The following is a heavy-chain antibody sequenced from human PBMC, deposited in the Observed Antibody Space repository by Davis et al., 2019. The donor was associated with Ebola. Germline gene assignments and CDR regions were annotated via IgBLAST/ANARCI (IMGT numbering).Heavy chain of an antibody. CDR2: ITPFNGNT. J-gene: IGHJ3*02. V-gene: IGHV1-45*02. D-gene: IGHD2-21*02. Sequence: SVKVSCKASGGTFSSYAISWVRQAPGQGLEWMGGITPFNGNTNYAQKFQDRVTITRDRSMSTAYMELSSLRSEDTAMYYCASEAKVPALYCGGDCYHDAFDIWGQGTMVTVSS. CDR3: ASEAKVPALYCGGDCYHDAFDI. CDR1: GGTFSSYA.